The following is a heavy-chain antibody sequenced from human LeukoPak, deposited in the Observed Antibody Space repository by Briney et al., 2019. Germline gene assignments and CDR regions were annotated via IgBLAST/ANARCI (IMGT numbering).Heavy chain of an antibody. CDR2: INPRDGGT. CDR3: AREGNGLLSKDLDY. D-gene: IGHD2-15*01. CDR1: GYTFTDYY. V-gene: IGHV1-2*02. Sequence: ASVTVSCKGSGYTFTDYYLHWVRQAPGQGLEWVGYINPRDGGTSSPPNFRGRVTMTTDASSSTVYMELSRPTSDDTAIYYCAREGNGLLSKDLDYWGQGTLVTVSS. J-gene: IGHJ4*02.